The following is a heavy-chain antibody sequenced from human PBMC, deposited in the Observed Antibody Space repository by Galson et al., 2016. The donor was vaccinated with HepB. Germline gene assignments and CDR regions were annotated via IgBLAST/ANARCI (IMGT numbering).Heavy chain of an antibody. CDR3: ARRGYGSWYFDL. D-gene: IGHD4-17*01. Sequence: QSGAEVKKPGESLQISCQGSGYISTDYWIGWVRQRPGRGLEWGGTIHPAESDSRYSPSLQGQVTISADKSINTAYLQWSSLKASDTAVFYCARRGYGSWYFDLWGRGTVLTVSS. CDR2: IHPAESDS. J-gene: IGHJ2*01. V-gene: IGHV5-51*01. CDR1: GYISTDYW.